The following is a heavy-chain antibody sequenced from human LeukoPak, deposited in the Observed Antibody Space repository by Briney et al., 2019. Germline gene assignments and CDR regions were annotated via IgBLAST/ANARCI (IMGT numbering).Heavy chain of an antibody. J-gene: IGHJ3*02. CDR1: GFTFSSYW. Sequence: PGGSLRLSCAASGFTFSSYWMSWVRQAPGKGLGWVANIKQDGSEKYYVDSVKGRFTISRDNAKNPLCLQMNSLRAEDTAVYYCARERTYYDILTGYYNAFDIWGQGTMVTVSS. CDR2: IKQDGSEK. D-gene: IGHD3-9*01. V-gene: IGHV3-7*03. CDR3: ARERTYYDILTGYYNAFDI.